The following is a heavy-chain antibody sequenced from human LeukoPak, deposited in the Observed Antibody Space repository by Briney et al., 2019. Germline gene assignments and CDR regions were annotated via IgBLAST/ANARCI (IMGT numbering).Heavy chain of an antibody. CDR2: IHYSGST. Sequence: SETLSLTCTVSRGSISSYYWSWIRQPPGKGLEWIGYIHYSGSTYYKTSLKSRVTISVDTSKSQFSLKLSSVTASDTAVYYCARTTEGYCRGRSCYSYYYYMYVWGKGTTVT. D-gene: IGHD2-15*01. J-gene: IGHJ6*03. CDR1: RGSISSYY. V-gene: IGHV4-59*01. CDR3: ARTTEGYCRGRSCYSYYYYMYV.